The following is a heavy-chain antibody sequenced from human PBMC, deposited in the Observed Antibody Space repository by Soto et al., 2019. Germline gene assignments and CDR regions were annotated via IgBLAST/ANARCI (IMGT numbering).Heavy chain of an antibody. CDR3: ARDPYGSGRYYDYYYGMDV. Sequence: SQTLSLTCAISGDSVSSNSAAWNWIRQSPSRGLEWLGGTYYRSKWYNDYAVSVKSRITINPDTSKNQFSLQLNSVTPEDTAVYYCARDPYGSGRYYDYYYGMDVWGQGTTVTVSS. J-gene: IGHJ6*02. V-gene: IGHV6-1*01. CDR2: TYYRSKWYN. CDR1: GDSVSSNSAA. D-gene: IGHD3-10*01.